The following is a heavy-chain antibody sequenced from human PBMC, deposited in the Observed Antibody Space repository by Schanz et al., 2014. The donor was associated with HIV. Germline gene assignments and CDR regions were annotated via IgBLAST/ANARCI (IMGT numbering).Heavy chain of an antibody. CDR1: GYNFGNLD. D-gene: IGHD2-15*01. J-gene: IGHJ4*02. CDR2: MNPGSGNT. V-gene: IGHV1-8*02. CDR3: ARTETTYCTGGSCLTHNFDI. Sequence: QVWLVQSGAEVKKPGASVRVSCKASGYNFGNLDINWVRQATGQGLEWLGWMNPGSGNTGYAWKFQGRVTMTRDTSIRTAYMELSSLRSDDTAVYYCARTETTYCTGGSCLTHNFDIWGQGTLVSVSS.